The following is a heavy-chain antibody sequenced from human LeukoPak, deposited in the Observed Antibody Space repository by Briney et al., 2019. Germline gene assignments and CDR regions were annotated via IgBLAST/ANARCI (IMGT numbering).Heavy chain of an antibody. CDR3: ARVLFGKLFSYFDY. D-gene: IGHD3-10*02. Sequence: GGSLRLSCAASGFTFSSYAMHWVRQAPGKGLEWVAVISYDGSNKYYADSVKGRFTISRDNSKNTLYLQMNSLRAEDTAVYYCARVLFGKLFSYFDYWGQGTLVTVSS. J-gene: IGHJ4*02. V-gene: IGHV3-30*04. CDR2: ISYDGSNK. CDR1: GFTFSSYA.